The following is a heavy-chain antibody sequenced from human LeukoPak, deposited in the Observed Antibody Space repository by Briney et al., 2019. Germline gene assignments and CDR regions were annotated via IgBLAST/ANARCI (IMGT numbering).Heavy chain of an antibody. D-gene: IGHD1-14*01. CDR1: GGTFSSYA. Sequence: GASVKVSCKASGGTFSSYAISWVRQAPGQGLEWMGGIIPIFGTANYAQKFQGRVTITADESTSTAYMELSSLRSEDTAVYYCARDRESRKGLYYYYYMDVWGKGTTVTIS. J-gene: IGHJ6*03. CDR3: ARDRESRKGLYYYYYMDV. CDR2: IIPIFGTA. V-gene: IGHV1-69*13.